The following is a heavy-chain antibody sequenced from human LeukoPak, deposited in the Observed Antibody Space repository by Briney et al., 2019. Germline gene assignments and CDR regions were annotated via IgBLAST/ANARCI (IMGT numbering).Heavy chain of an antibody. CDR3: VRHFTVTTDYFDY. CDR1: GYSINSGYW. CDR2: IFHSGST. J-gene: IGHJ4*02. D-gene: IGHD4-17*01. Sequence: PSETLSLTCAVSGYSINSGYWWGWIRPPPGKGLEWIGSIFHSGSTNYNPSLKSRATISVDTSKNHFSLKLSSVTAADTAVYYCVRHFTVTTDYFDYWGQGALVTVSS. V-gene: IGHV4-38-2*01.